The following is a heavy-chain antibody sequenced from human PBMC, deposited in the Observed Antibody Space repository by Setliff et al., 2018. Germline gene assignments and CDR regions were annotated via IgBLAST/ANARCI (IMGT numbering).Heavy chain of an antibody. J-gene: IGHJ3*01. CDR2: IYWDDDK. CDR3: ARSLPILSEGVDCFDF. V-gene: IGHV2-5*02. CDR1: GLLFPTASVG. Sequence: SGPTLANPTPTLTLTCTFSGLLFPTASVGVGWIRQSPGKALEWLELIYWDDDKRYRPSLKKRLTISKDASKNQVVLTMSNMDPEDTATYYCARSLPILSEGVDCFDFWGQGTMVTVSS. D-gene: IGHD2-21*01.